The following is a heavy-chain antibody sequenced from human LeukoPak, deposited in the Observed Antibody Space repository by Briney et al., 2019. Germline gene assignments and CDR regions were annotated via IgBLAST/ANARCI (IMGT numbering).Heavy chain of an antibody. D-gene: IGHD3-22*01. V-gene: IGHV3-33*01. CDR1: GFIFSSSG. Sequence: GGSLRLSCVASGFIFSSSGMHWVRQAPGKGLKWVAIIWHHGSKTYYGDSVKGRFTISRDNSKNTLYLQMNSLGAEDTAVYYCARGGGRYDSSGYYYNDVDYWGQGTLVTVSS. CDR3: ARGGGRYDSSGYYYNDVDY. J-gene: IGHJ4*02. CDR2: IWHHGSKT.